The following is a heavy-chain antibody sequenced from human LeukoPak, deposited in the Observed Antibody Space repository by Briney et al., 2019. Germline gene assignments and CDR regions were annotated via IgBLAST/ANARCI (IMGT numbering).Heavy chain of an antibody. Sequence: GGSLRLSCAASGFTFSSYWMSWVRQAPGKGLEWVANIEQDGSDKYYVDSVKGRFTISRDNAKNSLFLQMNNLRPEDTSVYYCARDFPDGSRNWGFDYWGQGIWVTVSP. V-gene: IGHV3-7*01. J-gene: IGHJ4*02. D-gene: IGHD3-10*01. CDR3: ARDFPDGSRNWGFDY. CDR1: GFTFSSYW. CDR2: IEQDGSDK.